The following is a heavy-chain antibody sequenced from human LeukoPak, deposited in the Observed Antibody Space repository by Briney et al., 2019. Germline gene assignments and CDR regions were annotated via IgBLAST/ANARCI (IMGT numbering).Heavy chain of an antibody. J-gene: IGHJ6*03. V-gene: IGHV4-39*01. CDR1: GGSISSSSYY. CDR2: IYYSGST. CDR3: ARQRYYMDV. Sequence: SETLSLTCTVSGGSISSSSYYWGWIRQPPGRGLEWIGSIYYSGSTYYNPSLKSRVTISVDTSKNQFSLKLSSVTAADTAVYYCARQRYYMDVWGKGTTVTVSS.